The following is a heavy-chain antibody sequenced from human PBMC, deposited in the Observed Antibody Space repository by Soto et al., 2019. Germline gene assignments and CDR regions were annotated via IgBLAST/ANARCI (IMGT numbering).Heavy chain of an antibody. Sequence: GGSLRLSCAASGFTFSNAWMTWVRQAPGKGLEWVGRIKSNSDGGTTYYAAPVEGRFTISREDSTNTVYLQMNSLKTEDTAVYYCTTTGTIDYSGQGTLVTVSS. CDR3: TTTGTIDY. CDR1: GFTFSNAW. CDR2: IKSNSDGGTT. V-gene: IGHV3-15*01. D-gene: IGHD1-1*01. J-gene: IGHJ4*02.